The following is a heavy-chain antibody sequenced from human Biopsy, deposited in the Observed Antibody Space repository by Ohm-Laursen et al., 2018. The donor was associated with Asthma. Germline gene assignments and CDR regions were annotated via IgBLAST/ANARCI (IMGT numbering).Heavy chain of an antibody. CDR1: GFTFSTYG. D-gene: IGHD2-21*01. V-gene: IGHV3-30*03. J-gene: IGHJ6*02. Sequence: SLRLSCAASGFTFSTYGMHWVRQAPGKGLEWVAYIARDGINSYYADSVKGRFTISRDNSRNTLYLQKNSLRADDTAVYYCARAGESDLVGGLDVWGQGTTVTVAS. CDR3: ARAGESDLVGGLDV. CDR2: IARDGINS.